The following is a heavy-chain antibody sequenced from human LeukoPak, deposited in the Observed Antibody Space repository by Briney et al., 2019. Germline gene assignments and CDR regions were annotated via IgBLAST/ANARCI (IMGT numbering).Heavy chain of an antibody. CDR1: GFIFSNHG. J-gene: IGHJ4*02. Sequence: GGSLRLTCAASGFIFSNHGMNWVRQAPGKGLEWLSGVSPPGGGTYYADSVKGRFTISRDDSKNTLSLQMNSLRVEDTAVYYCARDLAWGAFDYWGQGTLVTVSS. D-gene: IGHD7-27*01. CDR3: ARDLAWGAFDY. CDR2: VSPPGGGT. V-gene: IGHV3-23*01.